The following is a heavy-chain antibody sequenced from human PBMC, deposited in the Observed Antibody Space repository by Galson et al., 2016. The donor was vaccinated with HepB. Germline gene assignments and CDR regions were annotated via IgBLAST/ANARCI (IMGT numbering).Heavy chain of an antibody. Sequence: SLRLSCAASGFTFEKNGMSWVRQAPGKGLEWVSGISGRGSHTYYADSVKGRFTVSRDTSNNTLSLQMNSLRDEDTAVYYCAKDWLYYYGSGTFAPSASWGRGALVTVCS. D-gene: IGHD3-10*01. V-gene: IGHV3-23*01. J-gene: IGHJ5*02. CDR3: AKDWLYYYGSGTFAPSAS. CDR2: ISGRGSHT. CDR1: GFTFEKNG.